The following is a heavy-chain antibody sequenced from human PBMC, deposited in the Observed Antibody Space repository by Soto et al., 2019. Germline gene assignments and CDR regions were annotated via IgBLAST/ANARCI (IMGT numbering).Heavy chain of an antibody. Sequence: GGSLRLSCAASGFTFDDYTMHWVRQAPGKGLEWVSLISWDGGSTYYADSVKGRFTISRDNSKNSLYLQMNSLRTEDTALYYCAKVSTRGFGEYPFDYWGQGTLVTVSS. V-gene: IGHV3-43*01. CDR2: ISWDGGST. D-gene: IGHD3-10*01. J-gene: IGHJ4*02. CDR1: GFTFDDYT. CDR3: AKVSTRGFGEYPFDY.